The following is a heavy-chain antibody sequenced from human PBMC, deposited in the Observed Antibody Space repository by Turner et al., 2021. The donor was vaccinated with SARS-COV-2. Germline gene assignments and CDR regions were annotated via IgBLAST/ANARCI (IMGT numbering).Heavy chain of an antibody. J-gene: IGHJ4*02. Sequence: EVQLVESGGGLIQPGGFLRLSCAASGFIVSSNYMTWVRQAPGKGLEWVSIIYPGGNTYYADSLKGRFTISRDNSKNTVYLQTNSLRTEDTAVYYCARGGLVTAPMHRLDYWGQGTLVTVSS. CDR3: ARGGLVTAPMHRLDY. D-gene: IGHD2-21*01. CDR2: IYPGGNT. CDR1: GFIVSSNY. V-gene: IGHV3-53*01.